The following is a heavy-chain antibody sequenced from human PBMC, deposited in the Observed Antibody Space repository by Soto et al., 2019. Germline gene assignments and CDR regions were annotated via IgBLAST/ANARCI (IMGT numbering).Heavy chain of an antibody. CDR3: ARGVDTAMVKGKLAFDI. CDR2: INPSGGST. D-gene: IGHD5-18*01. CDR1: GYTFTSYY. J-gene: IGHJ3*02. Sequence: ASVKVSCKASGYTFTSYYMHWVRQAPGQGLEWMGIINPSGGSTSYAQKFQGRVTMTRDTSTSTVYMELSSLRSEDTAVFYCARGVDTAMVKGKLAFDIWGQGTKVTVSS. V-gene: IGHV1-46*01.